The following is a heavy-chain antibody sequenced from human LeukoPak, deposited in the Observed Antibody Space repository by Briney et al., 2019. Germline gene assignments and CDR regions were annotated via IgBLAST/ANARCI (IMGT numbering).Heavy chain of an antibody. D-gene: IGHD3-3*01. CDR1: GGSVSSGSYY. V-gene: IGHV4-61*01. CDR2: IYYSGST. CDR3: ARGSGFWSGYYEDYYYGMDV. Sequence: SETLSLTCTVSGGSVSSGSYYWSWIRQPPGKGLEWIGYIYYSGSTNYNPSLKSRVTISVDTSKNQFSLKLSSVTAADTAVYYCARGSGFWSGYYEDYYYGMDVWGQGTTVTVSS. J-gene: IGHJ6*02.